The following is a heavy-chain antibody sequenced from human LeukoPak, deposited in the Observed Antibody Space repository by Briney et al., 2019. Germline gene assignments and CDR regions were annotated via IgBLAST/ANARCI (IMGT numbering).Heavy chain of an antibody. CDR2: IRSKAYGGTT. V-gene: IGHV3-49*04. D-gene: IGHD6-19*01. CDR3: AKVGGPYSSGWSFFDY. J-gene: IGHJ4*02. Sequence: GGSLRLSCTASGFTFGDYAMSWVRQAPGKGLEWVGFIRSKAYGGTTEYAASVKGRFTISRDDSKNTLYLQMNSLRAEDTAVYYCAKVGGPYSSGWSFFDYWGQGTLVAVSS. CDR1: GFTFGDYA.